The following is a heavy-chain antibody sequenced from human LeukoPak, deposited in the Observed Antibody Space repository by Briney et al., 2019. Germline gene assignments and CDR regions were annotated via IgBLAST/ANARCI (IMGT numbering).Heavy chain of an antibody. CDR1: GFTFSSYE. Sequence: GGSLRLSCAASGFTFSSYEMNWVRQAPGKGLEWVSYISSSGSTIYYADSVKGRFTISRDNAKNSLYLQMNSLRAEDTAVYYCARDDISVIAVAFDYWGQGTLVTVSS. CDR2: ISSSGSTI. V-gene: IGHV3-48*03. CDR3: ARDDISVIAVAFDY. J-gene: IGHJ4*02. D-gene: IGHD6-19*01.